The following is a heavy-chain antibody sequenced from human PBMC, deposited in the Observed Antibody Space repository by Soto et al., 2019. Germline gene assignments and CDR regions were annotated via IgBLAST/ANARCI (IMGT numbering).Heavy chain of an antibody. V-gene: IGHV4-39*01. J-gene: IGHJ6*03. CDR2: IYYSGST. CDR3: ARIAVAGTRRGPFYYYYYMDV. Sequence: QLQLQESGPGLVKPSETLSLTCTVSGGSISSSSYYWGWIRQPPGKGLEWIGSIYYSGSTYYNPSLKRRVTISVDTSKNQFSLKLSSVTAADTAVYYCARIAVAGTRRGPFYYYYYMDVWGKGTTVTVSS. CDR1: GGSISSSSYY. D-gene: IGHD6-19*01.